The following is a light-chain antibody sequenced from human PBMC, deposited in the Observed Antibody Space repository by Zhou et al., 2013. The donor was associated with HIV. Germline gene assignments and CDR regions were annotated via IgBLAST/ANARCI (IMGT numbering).Light chain of an antibody. CDR2: LGS. J-gene: IGKJ1*01. Sequence: DIVMTQTPLSLSVTPGQPASISCKSSQSLLHSNGNNYLDWYLQKPGQSPQLLIYLGSNRFSGVPDRFSGSGAGTDFSLKISRVEAEDVGVYYCMQTTQFPGTFGQGTKVEIK. V-gene: IGKV2-28*01. CDR1: QSLLHSNGNNY. CDR3: MQTTQFPGT.